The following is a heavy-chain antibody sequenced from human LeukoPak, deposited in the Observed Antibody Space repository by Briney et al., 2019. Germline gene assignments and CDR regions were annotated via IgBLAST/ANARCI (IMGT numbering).Heavy chain of an antibody. CDR1: GFTFSSYS. D-gene: IGHD3-22*01. CDR3: ASGYYDSSGYRDY. V-gene: IGHV3-21*01. CDR2: ISSSSSYI. Sequence: PGGSLRLSCAASGFTFSSYSMNWVRQAPGKGLEWVSSISSSSSYIYHADSVKGRFTISRDNAKNSLYLQMNSLRAEDTAVYYCASGYYDSSGYRDYWGQGTLVTVSS. J-gene: IGHJ4*02.